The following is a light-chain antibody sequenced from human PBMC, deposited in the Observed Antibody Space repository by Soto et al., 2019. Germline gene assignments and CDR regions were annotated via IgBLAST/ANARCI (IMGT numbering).Light chain of an antibody. J-gene: IGLJ1*01. CDR3: SSYTSSSTLDV. CDR1: SSDVGGYKY. CDR2: EVS. Sequence: QSALTQPASVSGSPGQSITISCTGTSSDVGGYKYVSWYQQHPGKAPKLMIYEVSDRPSGVSNRFSGSKSGNTASLTISGLQAEDGADYYCSSYTSSSTLDVFGTGTKVTVL. V-gene: IGLV2-14*01.